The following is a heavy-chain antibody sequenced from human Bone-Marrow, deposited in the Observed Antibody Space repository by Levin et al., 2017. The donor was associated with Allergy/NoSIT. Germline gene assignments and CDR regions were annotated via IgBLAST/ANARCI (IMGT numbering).Heavy chain of an antibody. CDR3: ARDRLLRGTSSAIDH. CDR2: VTPFNGNT. Sequence: ASVKVSCQASGYRFSTYGFSWVRQGPGQRLEWMGWVTPFNGNTLYAKKFQGRVTMSTEESTGTAYMDLNSLTSDDTAVYYCARDRLLRGTSSAIDHWGQGTLVTVSS. CDR1: GYRFSTYG. V-gene: IGHV1-18*01. D-gene: IGHD3-16*01. J-gene: IGHJ4*02.